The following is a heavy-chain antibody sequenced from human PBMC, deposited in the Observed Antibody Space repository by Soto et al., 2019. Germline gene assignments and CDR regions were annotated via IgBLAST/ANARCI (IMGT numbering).Heavy chain of an antibody. Sequence: EVQLVESGGGLVKPGGSLRLSCAASGFSFSNYDMNWVRQAPGKGLEWVSSISSRSSYIYYADSVKGRFTISRDNAKNSLYLQMNSLRAEDTAVYFCAREGFNYFDTSGYPTNALDVWGQGTTVTVSS. J-gene: IGHJ6*02. CDR3: AREGFNYFDTSGYPTNALDV. CDR2: ISSRSSYI. CDR1: GFSFSNYD. D-gene: IGHD3-22*01. V-gene: IGHV3-21*01.